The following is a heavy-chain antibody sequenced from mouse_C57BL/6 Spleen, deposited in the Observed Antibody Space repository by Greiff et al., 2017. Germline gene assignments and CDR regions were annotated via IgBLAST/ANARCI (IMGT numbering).Heavy chain of an antibody. CDR1: GFTFTDYY. J-gene: IGHJ2*01. CDR3: ARYTLYYFDY. Sequence: EVMLVESGGGLVQPGGSLSLSCAASGFTFTDYYMSWVRQPPGKALEWLGFIRNKANGYTTEYSASVKGRFTISRDNSQSILYLQMNALRAEDSATYYGARYTLYYFDYWGQGTTLTVSS. V-gene: IGHV7-3*01. CDR2: IRNKANGYTT.